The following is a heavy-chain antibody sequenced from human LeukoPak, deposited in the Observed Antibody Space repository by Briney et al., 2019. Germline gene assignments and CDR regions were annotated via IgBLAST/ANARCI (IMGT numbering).Heavy chain of an antibody. CDR2: IIPIFGTA. J-gene: IGHJ6*02. Sequence: SVKVSCKASGGTFSSYAISWVRQAPGQGLEWMGGIIPIFGTANYAQKFQGRVTITADESTSTAYMELSSLRSEDTAVYYCARGYCNGGSCYSRHYYYGMDVWGQGTTVTVSS. CDR1: GGTFSSYA. V-gene: IGHV1-69*13. CDR3: ARGYCNGGSCYSRHYYYGMDV. D-gene: IGHD2-15*01.